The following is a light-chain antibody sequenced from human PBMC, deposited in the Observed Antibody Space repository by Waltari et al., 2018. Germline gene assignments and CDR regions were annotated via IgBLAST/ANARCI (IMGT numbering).Light chain of an antibody. CDR3: QSGDTSGPYRAV. CDR2: KDT. J-gene: IGLJ3*02. CDR1: ALPNQY. V-gene: IGLV3-25*03. Sequence: SYELTQPPSLSVSPGQTARITCSGEALPNQYTFWYQQKSGQGHILIIYKDTARPSGIPERISGSSSGTSATLAISEVQAEDEAVYDCQSGDTSGPYRAVFGGGTKLTV.